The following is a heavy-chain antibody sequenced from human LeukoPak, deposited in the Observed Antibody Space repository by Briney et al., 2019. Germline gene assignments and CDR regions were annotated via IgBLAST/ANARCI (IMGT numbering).Heavy chain of an antibody. J-gene: IGHJ4*02. CDR3: AKDFVVVPGNVNYFDS. D-gene: IGHD2-21*02. V-gene: IGHV3-23*01. Sequence: GGPLRLSCAVSGFTFSNYAMNWVRQAPGKGLEWVSVISGSGDKSYYADSVKGRFTVSRDNFKNTLYVQMKSLRAEDTAVYYCAKDFVVVPGNVNYFDSWGQGTLVTVSS. CDR2: ISGSGDKS. CDR1: GFTFSNYA.